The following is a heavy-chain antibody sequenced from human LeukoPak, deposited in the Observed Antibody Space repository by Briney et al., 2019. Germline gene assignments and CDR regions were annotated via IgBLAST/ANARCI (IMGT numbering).Heavy chain of an antibody. CDR2: IYHSGST. Sequence: SETLSLTCTVSGGSISSGGYYWSWIRQPPGKGLEWIGYIYHSGSTYYNPSLKSRVTISVDRSKNQFSLKLSSVTAADTAVYYCARASGSSSWDFDYWGQGTLVTVSS. V-gene: IGHV4-30-2*01. CDR3: ARASGSSSWDFDY. CDR1: GGSISSGGYY. D-gene: IGHD6-13*01. J-gene: IGHJ4*02.